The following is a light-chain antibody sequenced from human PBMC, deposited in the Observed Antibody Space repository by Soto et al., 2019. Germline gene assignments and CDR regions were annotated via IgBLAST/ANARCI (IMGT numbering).Light chain of an antibody. Sequence: EIVLTQSPATLSLSPGERAILSCRASQSVGTYLAWYQQKPGQAPRLLIYDASNRATGIPARFGGSGSGTDFTLTINSLQSEDFAVYYCHQYNHWLTWTFGQGTKVDIK. V-gene: IGKV3-11*01. CDR2: DAS. CDR1: QSVGTY. J-gene: IGKJ1*01. CDR3: HQYNHWLTWT.